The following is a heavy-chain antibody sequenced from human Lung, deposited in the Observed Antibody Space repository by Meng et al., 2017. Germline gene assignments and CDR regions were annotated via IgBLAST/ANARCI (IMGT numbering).Heavy chain of an antibody. CDR3: ARGPTTMAHDFDY. Sequence: QLRQGGGGRLDPSVTLSLPCVVFGGSFSDYYWSWIRQPPGKGLEWIGEINHSGSTNYNPSLESRATISVDTSQNNLSLKLSSVTAADSAVYYCARGPTTMAHDFDYWGQGTLVTVSS. CDR2: INHSGST. D-gene: IGHD4-11*01. V-gene: IGHV4-34*01. J-gene: IGHJ4*02. CDR1: GGSFSDYY.